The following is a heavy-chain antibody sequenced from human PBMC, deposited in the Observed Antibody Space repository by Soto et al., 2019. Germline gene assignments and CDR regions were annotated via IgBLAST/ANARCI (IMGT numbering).Heavy chain of an antibody. D-gene: IGHD1-1*01. V-gene: IGHV1-8*01. CDR1: GYTFTSYD. CDR3: ASGYNWNDAFDI. J-gene: IGHJ3*02. Sequence: ASVTVSCKASGYTFTSYDINWVRQATGQGLEWMGWMNPNSGNTGYAQKFQGRVTMTRNTSISTAYMELSSLRSEDTAVYYCASGYNWNDAFDIWGQGTMVTVSS. CDR2: MNPNSGNT.